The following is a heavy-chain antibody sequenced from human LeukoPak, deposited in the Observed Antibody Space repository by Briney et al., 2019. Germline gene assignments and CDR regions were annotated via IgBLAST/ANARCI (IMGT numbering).Heavy chain of an antibody. CDR1: GGSISSGGYS. D-gene: IGHD1-14*01. Sequence: SETLSLTCAVSGGSISSGGYSWSWIRQPPGKGLEWIGYIYHSGSTYYNPSLKSRVTISVDRSKNQFSLQLSSVTAADTAVYYCARHNPTYGDFDYWGQGTLVTVSS. V-gene: IGHV4-30-2*01. J-gene: IGHJ4*02. CDR3: ARHNPTYGDFDY. CDR2: IYHSGST.